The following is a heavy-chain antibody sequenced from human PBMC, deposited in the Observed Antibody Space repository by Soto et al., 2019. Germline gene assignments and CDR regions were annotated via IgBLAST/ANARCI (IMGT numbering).Heavy chain of an antibody. CDR1: GGPISSYY. J-gene: IGHJ5*02. V-gene: IGHV4-59*01. CDR2: IYYSGST. CDR3: ARGEGITISSFDP. D-gene: IGHD3-9*01. Sequence: PSETLSLTCTVSGGPISSYYWSWIRQPPGKGLEWIGYIYYSGSTNYNPSLKSRVTISVDTSKNQFSLKLSSVTAADTAVYYCARGEGITISSFDPWGQGTLVTVSS.